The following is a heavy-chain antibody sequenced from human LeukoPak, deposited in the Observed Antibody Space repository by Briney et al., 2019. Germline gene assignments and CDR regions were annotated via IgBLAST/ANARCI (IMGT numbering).Heavy chain of an antibody. D-gene: IGHD2-15*01. J-gene: IGHJ4*02. CDR1: GFTFDDYA. CDR3: AKDTAYCGGGTCYSSFDH. Sequence: QAGRSLRLSCAASGFTFDDYAMHWVRQAPGKGLEWVSLISGNSYNTYYADSVKGRFTISRGNSKNSLYLQMNSLRTEDTAFYYCAKDTAYCGGGTCYSSFDHWGQGTLVTVSS. V-gene: IGHV3-43*02. CDR2: ISGNSYNT.